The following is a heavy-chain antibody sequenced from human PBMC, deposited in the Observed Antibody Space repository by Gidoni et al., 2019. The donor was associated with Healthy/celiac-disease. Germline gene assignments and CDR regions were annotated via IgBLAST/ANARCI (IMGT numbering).Heavy chain of an antibody. J-gene: IGHJ6*02. CDR3: ASLILTDSYYYGMDV. CDR2: IRYDGSNK. Sequence: QVQLVESGGGVVQPGGSLRLSCAAAGFTFRSYGMHWVRQAPGKGLEWVAFIRYDGSNKYYADSVKGRFTISRDNSKNTLYLQMNSLRAEDTAVYYCASLILTDSYYYGMDVWGQGTTVTVSS. D-gene: IGHD3-9*01. V-gene: IGHV3-30*02. CDR1: GFTFRSYG.